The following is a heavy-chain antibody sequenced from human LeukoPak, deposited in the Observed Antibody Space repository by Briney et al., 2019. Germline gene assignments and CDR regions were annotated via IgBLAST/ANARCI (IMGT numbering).Heavy chain of an antibody. Sequence: GGSLRLSCAASGFTVSSNYMSWVRQAPGKGLEWVSVIYSGGSTYYADSVKGRFTISRHNSKNTLYLQMNSLRAEDTAVYYCARVGGYFDWLSKELDYWGQGTLVTASS. CDR1: GFTVSSNY. CDR3: ARVGGYFDWLSKELDY. CDR2: IYSGGST. D-gene: IGHD3-9*01. V-gene: IGHV3-53*04. J-gene: IGHJ4*02.